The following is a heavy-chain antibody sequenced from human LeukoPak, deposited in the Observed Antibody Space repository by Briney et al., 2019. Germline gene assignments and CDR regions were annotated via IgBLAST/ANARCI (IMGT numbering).Heavy chain of an antibody. V-gene: IGHV3-48*04. J-gene: IGHJ4*02. Sequence: GGSLRLSCAASGFTFSSYSMNWVRQAPGKGREWVSYITSSSTTIYYADSVKGRFTISRDNAKHSLFLQMDSLRAEDTAVYYCERGSGTYQLFDHGAQGPLVPVSS. CDR3: ERGSGTYQLFDH. CDR2: ITSSSTTI. CDR1: GFTFSSYS. D-gene: IGHD1-26*01.